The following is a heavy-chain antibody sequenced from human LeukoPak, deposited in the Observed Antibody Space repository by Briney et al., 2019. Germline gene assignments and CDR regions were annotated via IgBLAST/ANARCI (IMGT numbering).Heavy chain of an antibody. J-gene: IGHJ4*01. V-gene: IGHV3-30*18. CDR2: ISYDGSNI. CDR3: AKKTPGGVWSGPDY. D-gene: IGHD3-3*01. Sequence: GGSLRLSCAASEFTFSAYGMHWVRQAPGKGLEWVAVISYDGSNIYYVDSVKGRFTISRDNSKNTLFLQMNSLRAEDTALYYCAKKTPGGVWSGPDYWGHGTLVTVSS. CDR1: EFTFSAYG.